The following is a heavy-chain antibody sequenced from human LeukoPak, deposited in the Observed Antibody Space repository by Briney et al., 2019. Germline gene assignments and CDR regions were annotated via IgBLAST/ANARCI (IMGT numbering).Heavy chain of an antibody. CDR3: AQTLNSGYDLDAFDI. D-gene: IGHD5-12*01. V-gene: IGHV1-69*10. J-gene: IGHJ3*02. CDR2: IIPILGIA. CDR1: GGTFSSYA. Sequence: SVKVSCKASGGTFSSYAISWVRQAPGQGLEWRGGIIPILGIANYAQKFQGRVTITADKSTSTAYMELSSLRSEDTAVYYCAQTLNSGYDLDAFDIWGQGTMVTVSS.